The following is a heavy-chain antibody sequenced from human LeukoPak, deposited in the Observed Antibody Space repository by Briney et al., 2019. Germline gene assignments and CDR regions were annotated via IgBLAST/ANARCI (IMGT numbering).Heavy chain of an antibody. V-gene: IGHV3-23*01. D-gene: IGHD3-10*01. Sequence: GGSLRLSCAASGFTFSTYAMSWVRQAPGKGLEWVSTISDSGSNTYYADSVKGRFTISRDNSKNTLYLQMNSLRAEDTAVYYCAKGSRSAPRHFDYWGQGTLVTVSS. J-gene: IGHJ4*02. CDR1: GFTFSTYA. CDR2: ISDSGSNT. CDR3: AKGSRSAPRHFDY.